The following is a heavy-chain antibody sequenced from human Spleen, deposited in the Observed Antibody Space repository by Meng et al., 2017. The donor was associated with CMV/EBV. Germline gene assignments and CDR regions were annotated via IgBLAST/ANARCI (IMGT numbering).Heavy chain of an antibody. CDR3: ARATEQLVAYYYGMDV. Sequence: SVKVSCKASGYTATTYDISWVRQAPGQGLEWMGGIIPIFGTANYAQKFQGRVTITTDESTSTAYMELSSLRSEDTAVYYCARATEQLVAYYYGMDVWGQGTTVTVSS. J-gene: IGHJ6*02. CDR1: GYTATTYD. D-gene: IGHD6-6*01. CDR2: IIPIFGTA. V-gene: IGHV1-69*05.